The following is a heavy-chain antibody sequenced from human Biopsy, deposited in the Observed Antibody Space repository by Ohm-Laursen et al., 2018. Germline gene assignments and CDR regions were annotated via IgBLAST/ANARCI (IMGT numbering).Heavy chain of an antibody. CDR1: GFIFSDYY. CDR3: ARSVGIMAAPIDY. Sequence: SLRLSCSASGFIFSDYYMSWIRQAPGKGPEWVSNINSVGTIYYADSVRGRFTISRDNAKNSLYLQMNSLRVEDTAVYYCARSVGIMAAPIDYWGQGTLVTASS. V-gene: IGHV3-11*01. D-gene: IGHD3-16*01. J-gene: IGHJ4*02. CDR2: INSVGTI.